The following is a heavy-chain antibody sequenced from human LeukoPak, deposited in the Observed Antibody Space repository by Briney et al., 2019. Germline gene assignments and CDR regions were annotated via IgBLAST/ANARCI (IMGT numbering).Heavy chain of an antibody. CDR2: IKQDGSEK. J-gene: IGHJ4*02. CDR3: ARELVDFWSGQIDY. Sequence: TGGSLRLSCAASGFTFSSYAMSWVRQAPGKGLEWVANIKQDGSEKYYVDSVKGRFTISRDNAKNSLYLQMNSLRAEDTAVYYCARELVDFWSGQIDYWGQGTLVTVSS. D-gene: IGHD3-3*01. V-gene: IGHV3-7*01. CDR1: GFTFSSYA.